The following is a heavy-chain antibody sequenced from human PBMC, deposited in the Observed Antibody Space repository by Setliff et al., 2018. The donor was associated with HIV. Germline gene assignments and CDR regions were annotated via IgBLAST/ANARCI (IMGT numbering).Heavy chain of an antibody. CDR1: GYTFTNYY. CDR2: VDPEDGET. V-gene: IGHV1-69-2*01. D-gene: IGHD3-10*01. CDR3: ATRSFGSLGFYFYYMDV. J-gene: IGHJ6*03. Sequence: ASVMVSCKTSGYTFTNYYMHWVRQAPGKGLEWVGRVDPEDGETVYPEKFQGRVTITADTSTDTAFMELSSLRSEDTAVYYCATRSFGSLGFYFYYMDVWGKGTTVTVSS.